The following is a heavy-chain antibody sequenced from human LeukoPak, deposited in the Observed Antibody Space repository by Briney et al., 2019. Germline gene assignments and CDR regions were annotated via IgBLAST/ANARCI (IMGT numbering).Heavy chain of an antibody. CDR1: GGSISSSNW. J-gene: IGHJ3*02. V-gene: IGHV4-4*02. Sequence: SETLSLTCAVSGGSISSSNWWSWVRQPPGKGLEWIGEIYHSGSTNYNPSLKSRVTISVDKSKNQFSLKLSSVTAADTAVYYCARVYDSSGYYFTHAFDIWGQGTMVTVSS. D-gene: IGHD3-22*01. CDR3: ARVYDSSGYYFTHAFDI. CDR2: IYHSGST.